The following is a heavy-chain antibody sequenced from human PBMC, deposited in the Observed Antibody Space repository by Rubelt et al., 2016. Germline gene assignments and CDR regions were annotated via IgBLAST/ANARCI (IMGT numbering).Heavy chain of an antibody. CDR3: ARDFLEWSDAFDI. V-gene: IGHV1-69*01. CDR1: GGTFSSYA. Sequence: QVQLVQSGAEVKKPESSVKVSCKASGGTFSSYAISWVRQAPGQGLEWMGGIIPIFGTANYAQKFQGRVTITADESTSTAYMERSSLRSEDTAVYYCARDFLEWSDAFDIWGQGTMVTVSS. D-gene: IGHD3-3*01. CDR2: IIPIFGTA. J-gene: IGHJ3*02.